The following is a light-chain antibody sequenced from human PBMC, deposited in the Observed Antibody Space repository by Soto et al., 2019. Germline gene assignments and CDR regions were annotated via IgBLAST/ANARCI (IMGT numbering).Light chain of an antibody. J-gene: IGLJ1*01. V-gene: IGLV2-14*01. CDR2: DVS. CDR1: SSDVGGYNY. Sequence: QSALTQPASVSGSPGQSITISCTGTSSDVGGYNYVSWYQQHPGKAPKLMIYDVSNRPSGVSNRFSGSKSGNTASLTISGLQAEDEADYYCSSYTSRSTPFGTGTEVTVL. CDR3: SSYTSRSTP.